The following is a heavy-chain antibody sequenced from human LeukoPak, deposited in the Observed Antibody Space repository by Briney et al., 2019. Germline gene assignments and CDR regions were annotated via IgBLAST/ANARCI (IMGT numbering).Heavy chain of an antibody. CDR1: GFTFNTYT. D-gene: IGHD1-26*01. CDR2: ISNSGGST. V-gene: IGHV3-23*01. CDR3: AKDASSGSYFPYFDY. Sequence: GESLRLSCAASGFTFNTYTMYWVRQAPGKGLEWVSGISNSGGSTYYADSVKGRFTISRDNSKNTLYLQMNSLRAEDTAVYYCAKDASSGSYFPYFDYWGQGTLVTVSS. J-gene: IGHJ4*02.